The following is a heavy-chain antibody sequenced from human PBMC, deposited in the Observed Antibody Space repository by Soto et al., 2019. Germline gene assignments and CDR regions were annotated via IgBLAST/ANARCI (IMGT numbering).Heavy chain of an antibody. Sequence: QLQLQESGSGLVKPSQTLSLTCAVSGGSISGTTYSWSWIRQPPGKGLEWIGYIYDSGKTYYNPSLKRQCSISVDRFTNQASLKLSSVTAAATAVYYCARGQGAAAGHSNFDYWGQGALVTVSS. J-gene: IGHJ4*02. CDR1: GGSISGTTYS. CDR2: IYDSGKT. D-gene: IGHD6-13*01. V-gene: IGHV4-30-2*01. CDR3: ARGQGAAAGHSNFDY.